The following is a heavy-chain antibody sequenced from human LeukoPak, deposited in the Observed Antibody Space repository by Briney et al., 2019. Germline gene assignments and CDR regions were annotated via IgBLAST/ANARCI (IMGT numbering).Heavy chain of an antibody. CDR1: GFTFSDHW. D-gene: IGHD6-19*01. V-gene: IGHV3-7*01. CDR2: IKEDGNEK. CDR3: ARDWKSRVAEYFDL. Sequence: PGGSLRLSCAASGFTFSDHWMSWVRQAPGKGLEWVANIKEDGNEKYYADSVKGRFTISRDNTKNSLYLQMSSLRAEDTAVFYCARDWKSRVAEYFDLWGRGTLVTVSS. J-gene: IGHJ2*01.